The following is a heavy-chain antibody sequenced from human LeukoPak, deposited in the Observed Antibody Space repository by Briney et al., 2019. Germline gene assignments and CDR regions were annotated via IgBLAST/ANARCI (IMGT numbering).Heavy chain of an antibody. CDR3: AREVPPKGAVAGTFLDY. CDR1: GYTLTDYY. J-gene: IGHJ4*02. D-gene: IGHD6-19*01. CDR2: INPNSGGT. Sequence: ASVKVSCKASGYTLTDYYMHWVRQAPGQGLEWMGRINPNSGGTNYAQKFQGRVTMTRDTSISTVYMELSSLRSEDTAVYYCAREVPPKGAVAGTFLDYWGQGTLVTVSS. V-gene: IGHV1-2*06.